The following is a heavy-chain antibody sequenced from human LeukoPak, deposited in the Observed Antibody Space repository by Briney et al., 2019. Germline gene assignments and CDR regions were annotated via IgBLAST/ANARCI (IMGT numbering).Heavy chain of an antibody. D-gene: IGHD5-24*01. CDR2: IRYDGNSQ. CDR1: GFNFSSYG. Sequence: RSGGSLRLSCAASGFNFSSYGMHWVRQAPGKGLEWVAFIRYDGNSQFYVDSVKGRFTISRDNSKNTLYLQMNSLRAEDTAVYYCAKGGDGYNYASYFDYWGQGTLVTVSS. V-gene: IGHV3-30*02. CDR3: AKGGDGYNYASYFDY. J-gene: IGHJ4*02.